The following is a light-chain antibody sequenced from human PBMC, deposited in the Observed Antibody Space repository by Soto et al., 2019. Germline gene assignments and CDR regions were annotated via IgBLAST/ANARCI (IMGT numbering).Light chain of an antibody. CDR2: KAS. CDR3: QQYHSYPYP. J-gene: IGKJ2*01. V-gene: IGKV1-5*03. CDR1: QSISSW. Sequence: DIQMTQSPSTLSASVGDRVTITCRASQSISSWLAWYQQKPGKAPKLLIYKASSLESGVPSRFSGSGSGTEFPLTISSLQPDDFATYYCQQYHSYPYPFGQGPKLEIK.